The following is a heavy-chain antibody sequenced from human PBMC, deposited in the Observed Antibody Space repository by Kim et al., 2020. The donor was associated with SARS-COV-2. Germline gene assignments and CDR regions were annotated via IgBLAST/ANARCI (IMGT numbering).Heavy chain of an antibody. Sequence: GGSLRLSCAASGFTFSSYSMNWVRQAPGKGLEWVSYISSSSSTIYYADSVKDRFTISRDNAKNSLYLQMNSLRAEDTAVYYCARRWWFDPWGQGTLVTVS. J-gene: IGHJ5*02. CDR3: ARRWWFDP. CDR1: GFTFSSYS. D-gene: IGHD2-15*01. CDR2: ISSSSSTI. V-gene: IGHV3-48*04.